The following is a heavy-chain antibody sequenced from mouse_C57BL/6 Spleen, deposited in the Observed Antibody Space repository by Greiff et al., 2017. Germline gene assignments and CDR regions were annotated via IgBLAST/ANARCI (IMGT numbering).Heavy chain of an antibody. CDR3: ARMVTTGAFTY. CDR2: INPNNGGT. CDR1: GYTFTDYN. J-gene: IGHJ3*01. V-gene: IGHV1-18*01. D-gene: IGHD2-2*01. Sequence: EVQLQQSGPELVKPGASVKIPCKASGYTFTDYNMDWVKQSHGKSLEWIGDINPNNGGTIYNQKFKGKATLTVDKSSSTAYMELRSLTSEDTAVYYCARMVTTGAFTYWGQGTLVTVSA.